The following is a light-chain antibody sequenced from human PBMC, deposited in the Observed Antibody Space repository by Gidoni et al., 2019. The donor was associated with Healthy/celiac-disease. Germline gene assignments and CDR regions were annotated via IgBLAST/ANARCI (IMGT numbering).Light chain of an antibody. Sequence: EIVMTHSPATLSVSPGERATLPCRASQSVSSNLAWYQQKPGQAPRLLIYGASTRATGIPARFSGSGSGTELTLTISSLQSEDFAVYYCQQYNNWPRTFGQGTRLEIK. CDR1: QSVSSN. CDR2: GAS. CDR3: QQYNNWPRT. J-gene: IGKJ5*01. V-gene: IGKV3-15*01.